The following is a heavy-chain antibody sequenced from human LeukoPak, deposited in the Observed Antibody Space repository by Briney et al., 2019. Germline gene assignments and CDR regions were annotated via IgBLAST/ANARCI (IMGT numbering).Heavy chain of an antibody. V-gene: IGHV3-30-3*01. D-gene: IGHD6-13*01. CDR1: GFTLSSYS. CDR2: ISFDGSNK. CDR3: ARDKIAAAGTDYYYGMDV. J-gene: IGHJ6*02. Sequence: GGSLRLSCVASGFTLSSYSMHWVRQAPGKGLEWVAMISFDGSNKYYADSVKGRFTISRDNSKNSLYLQMNSLRAEDTAVYYCARDKIAAAGTDYYYGMDVWGQGTTVTVSS.